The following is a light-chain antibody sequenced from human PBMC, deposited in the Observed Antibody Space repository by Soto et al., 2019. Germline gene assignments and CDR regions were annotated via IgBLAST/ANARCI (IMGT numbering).Light chain of an antibody. CDR2: KAS. Sequence: DIQMTQSPSTLSASVGDRVTITFRASQSISSWLAWYQQKPGKAPKLLIYKASSLQGGVPSRFSGSGSGTEFTLSISSLQPEDFATYYCQQYSAYRTFGQGTKVDIK. J-gene: IGKJ1*01. CDR3: QQYSAYRT. CDR1: QSISSW. V-gene: IGKV1-5*03.